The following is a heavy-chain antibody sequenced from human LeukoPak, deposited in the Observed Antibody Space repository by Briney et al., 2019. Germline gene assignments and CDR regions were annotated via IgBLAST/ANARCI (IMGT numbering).Heavy chain of an antibody. CDR1: GYTFTGYY. D-gene: IGHD6-13*01. CDR3: AREEWAAARVYWFDP. V-gene: IGHV1-2*02. Sequence: ASVKASCKASGYTFTGYYMHWVRQAPGQGLEWMGWINPNSGGTNYAQKFQGRVTMTRDTSISTAYMELSRLRSDDTAVYYCAREEWAAARVYWFDPWGQGTLVTVSS. CDR2: INPNSGGT. J-gene: IGHJ5*02.